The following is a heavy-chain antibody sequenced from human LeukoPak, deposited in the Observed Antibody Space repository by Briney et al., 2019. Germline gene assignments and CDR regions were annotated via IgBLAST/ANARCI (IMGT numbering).Heavy chain of an antibody. CDR2: IRSKAYGGTT. Sequence: GGSLRLSCTASGFTFGDYAMSWVRQAPGKGLEWVGFIRSKAYGGTTEYAASVKGRFTISRDDSKSIAYLQMNSLKTEDTAVYYCTVTWDYYDSSGYRRYIQHWGQGTLVTVSS. D-gene: IGHD3-22*01. V-gene: IGHV3-49*04. CDR1: GFTFGDYA. CDR3: TVTWDYYDSSGYRRYIQH. J-gene: IGHJ1*01.